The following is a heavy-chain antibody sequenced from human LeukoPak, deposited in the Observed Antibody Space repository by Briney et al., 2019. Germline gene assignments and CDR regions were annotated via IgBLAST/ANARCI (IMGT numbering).Heavy chain of an antibody. D-gene: IGHD3-22*01. Sequence: GGSLRLSCAASGFTFSSYAMSWVRQAPGKGLEGVSAISGSGGSTYYAASVKGRFTISRDNSKNTLYLQMNSLRAEDTAVYYCAKDYYDSSGYYEDAFDIWGQGTMVTVSS. CDR3: AKDYYDSSGYYEDAFDI. V-gene: IGHV3-23*01. J-gene: IGHJ3*02. CDR1: GFTFSSYA. CDR2: ISGSGGST.